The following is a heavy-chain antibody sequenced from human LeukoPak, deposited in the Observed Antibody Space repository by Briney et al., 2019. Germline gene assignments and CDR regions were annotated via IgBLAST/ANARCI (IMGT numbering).Heavy chain of an antibody. D-gene: IGHD1-1*01. V-gene: IGHV4-39*07. Sequence: PSETLSLTCTVSGGSVSSTHYWGWIRQPPGKGLEWIGSIYYGGSTYYNASLRSRVTTSVDTSKNQFSLKLNSVTAADTAVYYCARGERSLFDYWGQGTLVTVSS. CDR1: GGSVSSTHY. CDR2: IYYGGST. CDR3: ARGERSLFDY. J-gene: IGHJ4*02.